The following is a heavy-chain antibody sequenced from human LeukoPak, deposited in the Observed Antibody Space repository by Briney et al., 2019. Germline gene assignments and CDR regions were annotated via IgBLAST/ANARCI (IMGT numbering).Heavy chain of an antibody. D-gene: IGHD3-3*01. V-gene: IGHV3-23*01. CDR2: ISYSGSST. J-gene: IGHJ4*02. CDR3: AKQAWWSGYFYFLPFDY. CDR1: DFTFSTYG. Sequence: SGGSLRLSCAASDFTFSTYGMSWVRQAPGKGLEWVSGISYSGSSTYYADSVKGRFTISRDNSKNTVYLQMNSLRAEDTAIYYCAKQAWWSGYFYFLPFDYWGQGTLVTVSS.